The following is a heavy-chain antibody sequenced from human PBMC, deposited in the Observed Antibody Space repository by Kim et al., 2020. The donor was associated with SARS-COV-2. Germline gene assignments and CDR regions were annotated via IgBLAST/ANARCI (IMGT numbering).Heavy chain of an antibody. V-gene: IGHV3-33*01. Sequence: GGSLRLSCAASGFTFSSYGMHWVRQAPGKGLEWVAVIWYDGSNKYYADSVKGRFTISRDNSKNTLYLQMNSLRAEDTAVYYCARDWAMVRGVSGYFDYWGQGTLVTVSS. CDR1: GFTFSSYG. J-gene: IGHJ4*02. CDR2: IWYDGSNK. D-gene: IGHD3-10*01. CDR3: ARDWAMVRGVSGYFDY.